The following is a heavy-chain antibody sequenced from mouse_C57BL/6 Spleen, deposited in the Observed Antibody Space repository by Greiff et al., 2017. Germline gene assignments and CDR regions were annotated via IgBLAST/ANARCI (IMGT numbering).Heavy chain of an antibody. D-gene: IGHD2-1*01. CDR2: IWSGGST. CDR1: GFSLTSYG. CDR3: ARKDGNYWFAY. V-gene: IGHV2-2*01. Sequence: VMLVESGPGLVQPSQSLSITCTVSGFSLTSYGVHWVRQSPGKGLEWLGVIWSGGSTDYNAAFISRLSISKDNSKSQVFFKMNSLQADDTAIYYCARKDGNYWFAYWGQGTLVTVSA. J-gene: IGHJ3*01.